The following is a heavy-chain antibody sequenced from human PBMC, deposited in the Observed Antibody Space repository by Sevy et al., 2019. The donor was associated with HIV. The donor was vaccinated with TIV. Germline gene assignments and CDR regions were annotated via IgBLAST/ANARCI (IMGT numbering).Heavy chain of an antibody. V-gene: IGHV1-2*04. CDR1: GYTFTGYY. CDR2: INRNSGGT. CDR3: ARDRSYYFDY. J-gene: IGHJ4*02. Sequence: ASVKVSCKASGYTFTGYYMHWVRQAPGQGLEWMGWINRNSGGTNYAQKFQGWVTMTRDTSISTAYMELSRLRSDDTAVYYSARDRSYYFDYWGQGTLVTVSS.